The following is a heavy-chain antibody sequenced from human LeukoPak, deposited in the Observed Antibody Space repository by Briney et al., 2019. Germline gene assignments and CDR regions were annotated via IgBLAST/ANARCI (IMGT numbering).Heavy chain of an antibody. CDR1: GFMFSGNW. D-gene: IGHD1-26*01. J-gene: IGHJ4*02. CDR2: IRQDGNEK. V-gene: IGHV3-7*03. CDR3: ARDKGANEGSKFDY. Sequence: GGSLRLSCAASGFMFSGNWMSWVRQAPGKGLEWVANIRQDGNEKYYVDSVKGRFTISRDNAKHSLYLQMNSLRAEDTALYYCARDKGANEGSKFDYWGQGTLVTVSS.